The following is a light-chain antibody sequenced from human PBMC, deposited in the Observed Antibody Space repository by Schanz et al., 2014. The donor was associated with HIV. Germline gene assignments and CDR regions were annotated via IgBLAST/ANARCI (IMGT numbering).Light chain of an antibody. V-gene: IGLV2-8*01. CDR3: SSYTSSSPLE. CDR1: SNDVGDYNY. J-gene: IGLJ2*01. Sequence: QSALTQHPSASGSPGQSVTISCTGTSNDVGDYNYVSWYQQHPGKAPKIMIYEVNKRPSGVPDRFSGSKSGNTASLTVSGLQAEDEADYYCSSYTSSSPLEFGGGTKLTVL. CDR2: EVN.